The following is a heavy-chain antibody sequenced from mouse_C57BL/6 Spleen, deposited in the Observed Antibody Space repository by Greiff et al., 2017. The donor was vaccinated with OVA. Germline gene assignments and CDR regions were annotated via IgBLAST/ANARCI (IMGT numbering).Heavy chain of an antibody. D-gene: IGHD1-1*01. CDR3: ARHETVVAKEYYFDY. CDR2: FYPGSGSI. CDR1: GYTFTEYT. Sequence: QVQLQHSVAELVKPGASVKLSCKASGYTFTEYTIHWVKQRSGKGLEWIGWFYPGSGSIKYNEKFKDKATLTADKSSSTVYMELSRLTSEDSAVYFCARHETVVAKEYYFDYWGQGTTLTVFS. V-gene: IGHV1-62-2*01. J-gene: IGHJ2*01.